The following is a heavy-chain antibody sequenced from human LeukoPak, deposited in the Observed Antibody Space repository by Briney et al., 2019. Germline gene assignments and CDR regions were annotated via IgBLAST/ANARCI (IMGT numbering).Heavy chain of an antibody. D-gene: IGHD3-16*01. Sequence: SETLSLTCTVSGGSISSHYWSWIRQPPGKGLEWIGYIYYSGSTNYNPSLKSRVTISVDTSKNQFSLKLSSVTAADTAVYYCARDYAEGGYYYMDVWGKGTTVTVSS. CDR3: ARDYAEGGYYYMDV. CDR2: IYYSGST. CDR1: GGSISSHY. V-gene: IGHV4-59*11. J-gene: IGHJ6*03.